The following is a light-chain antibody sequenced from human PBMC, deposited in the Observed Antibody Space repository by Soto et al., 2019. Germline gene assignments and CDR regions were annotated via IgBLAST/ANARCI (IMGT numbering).Light chain of an antibody. Sequence: DIQMTQSPSSLSASVGDRVTLTCRAGQSVSTSLNWYQQKPGKAPKLLIYGASSLQSGVPSRFSGSGSGTDFTLTISSLQPEDFATYHCQQSHSTPPTFGQGTKLEIK. CDR2: GAS. V-gene: IGKV1-39*01. CDR3: QQSHSTPPT. J-gene: IGKJ2*01. CDR1: QSVSTS.